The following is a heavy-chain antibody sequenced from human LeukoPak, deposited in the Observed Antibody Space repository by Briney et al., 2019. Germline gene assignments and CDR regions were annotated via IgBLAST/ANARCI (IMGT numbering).Heavy chain of an antibody. CDR3: AIAYESGSFYRAFAY. D-gene: IGHD3-10*01. CDR2: ISGDSDNK. CDR1: GFNVAAYA. J-gene: IGHJ4*02. Sequence: GGSLRLSCAASGFNVAAYAMYWVRQPPGKSLEWVSLISGDSDNKYSAASVKGRFAISRDNSKNSLYLQMNSLTTEDTALYYSAIAYESGSFYRAFAYWGQGALVTVSS. V-gene: IGHV3-43*02.